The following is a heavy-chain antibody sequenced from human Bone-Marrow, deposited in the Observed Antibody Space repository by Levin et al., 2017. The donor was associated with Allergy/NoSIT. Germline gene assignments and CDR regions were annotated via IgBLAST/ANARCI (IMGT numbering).Heavy chain of an antibody. D-gene: IGHD3-3*01. V-gene: IGHV3-48*04. Sequence: GESLKISCAASGFTFSSYSMNWVRQAPGKGLEWVSYISSSSSTIYYADSVKGRFTISRDNAKNSLYLQMNSLRAEDTAVYYCARDGDYDFWSDGPYDYWGQGTLVTVSS. CDR3: ARDGDYDFWSDGPYDY. J-gene: IGHJ4*02. CDR1: GFTFSSYS. CDR2: ISSSSSTI.